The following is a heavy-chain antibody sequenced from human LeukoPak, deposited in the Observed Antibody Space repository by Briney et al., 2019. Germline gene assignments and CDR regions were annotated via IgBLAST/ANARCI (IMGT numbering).Heavy chain of an antibody. V-gene: IGHV3-74*01. CDR2: INSDGSST. D-gene: IGHD5-18*01. CDR1: GFTFSSYW. Sequence: GGSLRLSCAASGFTFSSYWMHWVVQAPGKGLVWVSRINSDGSSTRYADSVKGRFTISRDNAKNTLHLQMNSLRAEDTAVYYCTRDGAAMDNWFDPWRQGTLVTVSS. CDR3: TRDGAAMDNWFDP. J-gene: IGHJ5*02.